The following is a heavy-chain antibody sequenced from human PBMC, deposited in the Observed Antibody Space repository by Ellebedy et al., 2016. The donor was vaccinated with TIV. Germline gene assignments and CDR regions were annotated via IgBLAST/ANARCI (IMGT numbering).Heavy chain of an antibody. CDR3: ARTPYDSSGYYSRTFDI. V-gene: IGHV3-23*05. CDR2: INSRGTGT. Sequence: GESLKISCAASGFPFSTYAMSWVRQAPGKGLEWVSAINSRGTGTYYVDSVKGRFTLSRDNSKNTLYLQLNSLRAEDTAVYYCARTPYDSSGYYSRTFDIWGQGTMVTVSP. D-gene: IGHD3-22*01. J-gene: IGHJ3*02. CDR1: GFPFSTYA.